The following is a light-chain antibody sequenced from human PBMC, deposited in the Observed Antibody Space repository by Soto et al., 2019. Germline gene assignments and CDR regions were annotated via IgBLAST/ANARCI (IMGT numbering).Light chain of an antibody. V-gene: IGKV1-33*01. Sequence: DIQMTQSPSSLSASVGDRVTMTCQATQDITTYLHWYQQKSGKAPQLLIHDASNLEAGVPSRFSGSGSGTHFSLTISSLQPEEFATYYCQQSDNLPFTFGGGTRVDIK. CDR3: QQSDNLPFT. J-gene: IGKJ3*01. CDR2: DAS. CDR1: QDITTY.